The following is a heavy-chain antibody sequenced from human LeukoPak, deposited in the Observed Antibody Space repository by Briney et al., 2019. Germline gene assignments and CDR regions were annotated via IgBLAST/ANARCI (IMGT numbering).Heavy chain of an antibody. CDR3: ARDPGDYYGSGSSDAFDI. CDR2: IWYDGSNK. CDR1: GFTFSSYG. D-gene: IGHD3-10*01. J-gene: IGHJ3*02. V-gene: IGHV3-33*01. Sequence: GGSLRLSCAASGFTFSSYGMHWVRQAPGKGLEWVAVIWYDGSNKYYADSVKGRFTISRDNSKNTLYLQMNSLRAEDTAVYYCARDPGDYYGSGSSDAFDIWGQGTMVTASS.